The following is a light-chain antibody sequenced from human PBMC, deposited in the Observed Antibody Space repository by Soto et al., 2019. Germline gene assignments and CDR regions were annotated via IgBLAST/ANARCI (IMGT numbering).Light chain of an antibody. CDR1: QGIRNN. V-gene: IGKV1-6*01. Sequence: IQMTQSPSSLSESIGYRVTITCRSSQGIRNNLGWYQQKPGRAPKLLIFTASGLQSGVPSRFSGRGSGTDFTLTISSLQPEDFATYYCLQASIYPWTFGQGTKVDIK. CDR3: LQASIYPWT. CDR2: TAS. J-gene: IGKJ1*01.